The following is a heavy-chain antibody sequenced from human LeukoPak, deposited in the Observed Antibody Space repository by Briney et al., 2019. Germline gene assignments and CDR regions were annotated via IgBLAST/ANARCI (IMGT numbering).Heavy chain of an antibody. CDR1: GVSISSYY. Sequence: SETLSLTCTVSGVSISSYYWSWIRQPAGKGLEWIGRIHTSGSTNYNPSLKSRVTMSVDTSKNQFSLKLTSVTAADTAVYYCARREQLGQADYWGQGTLVTVSS. J-gene: IGHJ4*02. CDR3: ARREQLGQADY. V-gene: IGHV4-4*07. D-gene: IGHD6-6*01. CDR2: IHTSGST.